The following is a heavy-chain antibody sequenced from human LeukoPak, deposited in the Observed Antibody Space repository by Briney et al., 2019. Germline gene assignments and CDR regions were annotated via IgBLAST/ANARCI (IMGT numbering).Heavy chain of an antibody. D-gene: IGHD3-16*01. V-gene: IGHV4-38-2*02. CDR3: ARASYAFGNWFDP. CDR1: GYSISSGYY. Sequence: SETLSLTCTVSGYSISSGYYWGWIRQPPGKGLEWIGSIYHSGSTYYNPSLKSRVTISVDTSKNQFSLKLSSVTAADTAVYYCARASYAFGNWFDPWGQGTLVTVSS. CDR2: IYHSGST. J-gene: IGHJ5*02.